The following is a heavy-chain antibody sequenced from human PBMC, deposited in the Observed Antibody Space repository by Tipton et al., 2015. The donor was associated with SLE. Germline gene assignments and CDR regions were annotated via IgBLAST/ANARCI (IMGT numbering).Heavy chain of an antibody. V-gene: IGHV4-59*01. D-gene: IGHD1-26*01. CDR1: GGSISSYY. CDR2: IYYSGST. Sequence: TLSLTCTVSGGSISSYYWSWIRQPPGKGLEWIGYIYYSGSTNYNPSLKSRVTISVDTSKNQFSLKLSSVTAADTAVYYCARVGATGSFDLWGRGTLVTVSS. CDR3: ARVGATGSFDL. J-gene: IGHJ2*01.